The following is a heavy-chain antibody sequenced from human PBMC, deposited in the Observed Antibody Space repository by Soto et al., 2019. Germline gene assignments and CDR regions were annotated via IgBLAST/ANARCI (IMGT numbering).Heavy chain of an antibody. CDR3: ARILSEYQLLYRWFDP. D-gene: IGHD2-2*02. CDR1: GGSISSSNW. CDR2: IYHSGST. J-gene: IGHJ5*02. Sequence: SETLSLTCAVSGGSISSSNWWGWVRQPPGKGLEWIGNIYHSGSTNYNPSLKSRVTISVDKSKNQFSLKLSSVTAADTAVYYCARILSEYQLLYRWFDPWGQGTLVTVSS. V-gene: IGHV4-4*02.